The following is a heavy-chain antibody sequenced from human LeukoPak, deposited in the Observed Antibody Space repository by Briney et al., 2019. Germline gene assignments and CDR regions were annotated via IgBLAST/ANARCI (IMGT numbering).Heavy chain of an antibody. J-gene: IGHJ6*03. D-gene: IGHD1-26*01. Sequence: GASVKVSCKASGYTFSDYDIKWVRQATGQGLEWMGWINPNSGNAGYAQKFQGRVTMTRNTSISTAYMELSSLRSEDTAVYYCARALAWGGSSYSYYYMDVWDKGTTVTVSS. CDR2: INPNSGNA. V-gene: IGHV1-8*01. CDR1: GYTFSDYD. CDR3: ARALAWGGSSYSYYYMDV.